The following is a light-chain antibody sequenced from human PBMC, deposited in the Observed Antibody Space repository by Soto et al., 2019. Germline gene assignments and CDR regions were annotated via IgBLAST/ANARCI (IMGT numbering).Light chain of an antibody. CDR2: AAS. CDR1: QSVGNNY. Sequence: EIVLTQSPGTLSLSPGERATLSCRASQSVGNNYLAWYQQRPGQSPRLLIYAASSRVNGIPDRFSSSGSETDITLTISRLEPEDFAVYYCQQYGGSPPFTFGPGTKVDIK. V-gene: IGKV3-20*01. J-gene: IGKJ3*01. CDR3: QQYGGSPPFT.